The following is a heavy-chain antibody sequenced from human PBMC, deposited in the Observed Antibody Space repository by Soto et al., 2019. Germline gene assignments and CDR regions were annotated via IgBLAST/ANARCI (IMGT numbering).Heavy chain of an antibody. V-gene: IGHV3-15*07. CDR2: IKSKTDGGTT. Sequence: PGGSLRLSCAASGFTFSNAWMNWVRQAPGKGLEWVGRIKSKTDGGTTDYAAPVKGRFTISRDDSKNTLYLQMNSLKTEDTAVYYCTTDSRYGDYYYYYNGMDVWGQGTTVTVSS. CDR1: GFTFSNAW. J-gene: IGHJ6*02. CDR3: TTDSRYGDYYYYYNGMDV. D-gene: IGHD4-17*01.